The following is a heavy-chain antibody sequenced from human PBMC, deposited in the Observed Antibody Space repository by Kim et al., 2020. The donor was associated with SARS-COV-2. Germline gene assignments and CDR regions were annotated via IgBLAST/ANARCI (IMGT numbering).Heavy chain of an antibody. D-gene: IGHD1-7*01. Sequence: GGSLRLSCAASGFTFSDYYMSWIRQAPGKGLEWVSYISSSGGYTNYADSVRGRFTLSRDNAKNSLYLQMNSLRADDTAVYYCARWRPELHSNGLDVWGQGTTVTVSS. J-gene: IGHJ6*02. CDR2: ISSSGGYT. V-gene: IGHV3-11*06. CDR1: GFTFSDYY. CDR3: ARWRPELHSNGLDV.